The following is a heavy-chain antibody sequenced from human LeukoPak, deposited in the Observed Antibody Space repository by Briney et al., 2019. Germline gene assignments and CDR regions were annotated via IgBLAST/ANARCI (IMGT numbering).Heavy chain of an antibody. Sequence: PGGSLRLSCAASGFTFSSYAMSWVRQAPGKGLEWVSTISDRGGSTYYADSVKGRFTISRENSKNTLYLQMNSLRAEDTAVYYCARRYYYYYMDVWGKGTTVTVSS. J-gene: IGHJ6*03. CDR3: ARRYYYYYMDV. CDR1: GFTFSSYA. CDR2: ISDRGGST. V-gene: IGHV3-23*01.